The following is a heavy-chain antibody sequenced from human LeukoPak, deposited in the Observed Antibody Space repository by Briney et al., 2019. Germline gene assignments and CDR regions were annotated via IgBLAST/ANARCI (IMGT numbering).Heavy chain of an antibody. CDR3: AKPIVGATPFLEYYMDV. CDR2: IRYDGSNK. J-gene: IGHJ6*03. CDR1: GFTFSSYE. V-gene: IGHV3-30*02. Sequence: GGSLRLSCAASGFTFSSYEMNWVRQAPGKGLEWVAFIRYDGSNKYYADSVKGRFTISRDNSKNTLYLQMNSLRAEDTAVYYCAKPIVGATPFLEYYMDVWGKGTTVTVSS. D-gene: IGHD1-26*01.